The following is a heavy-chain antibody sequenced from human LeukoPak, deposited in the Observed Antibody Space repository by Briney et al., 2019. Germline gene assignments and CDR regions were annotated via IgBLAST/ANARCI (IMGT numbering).Heavy chain of an antibody. Sequence: SETLSLTCTVSGGSISSGGYYWSWIRQPPGKGLEWIGYIYHSGSTYYNPSLKSRVTISVDRSKNQFSLKLSSVTAADTAVYYCARGYCSSTSQLWDYYMDVWGKGTTVTVSS. CDR2: IYHSGST. V-gene: IGHV4-30-2*01. CDR1: GGSISSGGYY. CDR3: ARGYCSSTSQLWDYYMDV. J-gene: IGHJ6*03. D-gene: IGHD2-2*01.